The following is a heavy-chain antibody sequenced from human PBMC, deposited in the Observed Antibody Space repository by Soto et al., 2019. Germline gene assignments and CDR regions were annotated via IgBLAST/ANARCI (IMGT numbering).Heavy chain of an antibody. V-gene: IGHV3-23*01. Sequence: GGSLRLSCAASGFIFSSYGMSWVRQAPGKGLEWVSTISGSGGSTYYADSVKGRFTISRDNSKNTLYLQMNSLRAEDTAVYYCVKAEYSGSYLLGYWGQGTPVTVSS. CDR1: GFIFSSYG. J-gene: IGHJ4*02. CDR2: ISGSGGST. CDR3: VKAEYSGSYLLGY. D-gene: IGHD1-26*01.